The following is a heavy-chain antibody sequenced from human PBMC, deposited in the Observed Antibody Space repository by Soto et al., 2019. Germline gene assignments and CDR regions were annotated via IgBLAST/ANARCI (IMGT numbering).Heavy chain of an antibody. CDR3: AKDRSAMVTYGFGDLGY. J-gene: IGHJ4*02. Sequence: GGSLRLSCAASGFTFSSYAMSWVRQAPGKGLEWVSAISGSGGSTYYADSVKGRFTISRDNSKNTLYLQMNSLRAEDTAVYYCAKDRSAMVTYGFGDLGYWGQGTLVTVSS. D-gene: IGHD5-18*01. CDR2: ISGSGGST. V-gene: IGHV3-23*01. CDR1: GFTFSSYA.